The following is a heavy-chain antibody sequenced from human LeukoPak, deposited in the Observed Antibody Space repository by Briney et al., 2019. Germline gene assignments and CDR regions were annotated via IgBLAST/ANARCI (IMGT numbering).Heavy chain of an antibody. CDR2: INQDGSEM. D-gene: IGHD2-2*01. CDR3: ARTRAPSNGRVLYYMDV. Sequence: GGSLRLSCAASGFTFSNYWMSWVRKAPGKGLEWLANINQDGSEMYYVDSVKGRFTISRDNGKNSLYLQINSLRADDTAVYYCARTRAPSNGRVLYYMDVWGKGTTVTVSS. CDR1: GFTFSNYW. V-gene: IGHV3-7*01. J-gene: IGHJ6*03.